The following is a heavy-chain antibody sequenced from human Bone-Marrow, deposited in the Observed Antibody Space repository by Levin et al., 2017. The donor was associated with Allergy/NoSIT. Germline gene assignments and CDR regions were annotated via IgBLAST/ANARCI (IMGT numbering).Heavy chain of an antibody. D-gene: IGHD5-24*01. CDR3: AKKQSFLPLNYFAP. Sequence: GESLKISCSASGFTFTSYAMGWVRQAPGKGLEWVSSISGSGSDTYYADSVKGRFTVPRDSSNNTLYLEMSSLRVEDSAMYYCAKKQSFLPLNYFAPWGQGTLVTVSS. J-gene: IGHJ5*02. CDR2: ISGSGSDT. V-gene: IGHV3-23*01. CDR1: GFTFTSYA.